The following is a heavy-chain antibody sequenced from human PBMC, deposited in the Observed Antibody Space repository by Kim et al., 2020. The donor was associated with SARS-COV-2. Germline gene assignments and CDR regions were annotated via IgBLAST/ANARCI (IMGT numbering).Heavy chain of an antibody. V-gene: IGHV3-49*02. J-gene: IGHJ3*02. D-gene: IGHD3-22*01. CDR3: TSKQRITMILDAFDI. Sequence: ASVKGRFTISRDDSKSIAYLQMNSLKTEDTAVYYCTSKQRITMILDAFDIWGQGTMVTVSS.